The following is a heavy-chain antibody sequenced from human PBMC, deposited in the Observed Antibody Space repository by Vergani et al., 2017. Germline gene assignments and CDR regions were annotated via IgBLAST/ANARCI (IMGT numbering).Heavy chain of an antibody. CDR1: GGTFSSYA. J-gene: IGHJ4*02. CDR3: ARDLHDSSGYYSDYFDY. V-gene: IGHV1-69*06. Sequence: QVQLVQSGAEVKKPGASVKVSCKASGGTFSSYAISWVRQAPGQGLEWMGGIIPIFGTANYAQKFQGRVTITADKSTSTAYMELSSLRSEDTAVYYCARDLHDSSGYYSDYFDYWGQGTLVTVSS. CDR2: IIPIFGTA. D-gene: IGHD3-22*01.